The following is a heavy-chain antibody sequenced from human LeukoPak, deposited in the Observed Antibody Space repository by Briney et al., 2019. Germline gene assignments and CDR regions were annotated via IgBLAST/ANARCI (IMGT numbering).Heavy chain of an antibody. V-gene: IGHV3-23*01. J-gene: IGHJ4*02. CDR2: IGGSGGST. CDR3: AKTMGSIFSPFDD. CDR1: GITFSNYA. Sequence: PGGSLRLSCAASGITFSNYAMTWVRQAPGKGLEWVSGIGGSGGSTYDADSVKGRFIISRDNSKNTLYLQMNSLRAEDTAVYYCAKTMGSIFSPFDDWGQRTLVTVSS. D-gene: IGHD3-3*01.